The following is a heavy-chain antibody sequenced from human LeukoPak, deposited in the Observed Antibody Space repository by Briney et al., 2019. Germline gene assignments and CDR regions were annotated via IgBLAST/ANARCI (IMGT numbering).Heavy chain of an antibody. V-gene: IGHV3-49*04. CDR3: SRDQTPYY. Sequence: GESLRLSCTASGFTFGDYAMTWVRQAPGKGLEWVGSIASKTYGGTAEYAASVKGRFTISRDDSKSIAYLQMNSLKTEDTAVYFCSRDQTPYYWGQGTLVTVSS. CDR2: IASKTYGGTA. CDR1: GFTFGDYA. J-gene: IGHJ4*02.